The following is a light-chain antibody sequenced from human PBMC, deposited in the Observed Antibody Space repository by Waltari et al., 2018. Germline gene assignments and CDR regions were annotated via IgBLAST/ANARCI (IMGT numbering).Light chain of an antibody. V-gene: IGLV2-14*01. CDR3: SSYTSSSTLV. J-gene: IGLJ2*01. CDR2: EVR. CDR1: SNDVGTYTS. Sequence: QSALTQPASVSGSPGQSITISCTGSSNDVGTYTSVSWYQQHPGKAPKLIIFEVRHRPSGVSNRFSASKSGNKASLTISGLQTEDEADYYCSSYTSSSTLVFGGGTKVTVL.